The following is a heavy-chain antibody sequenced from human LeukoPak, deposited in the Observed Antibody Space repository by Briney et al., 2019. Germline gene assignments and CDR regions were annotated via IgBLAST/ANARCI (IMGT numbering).Heavy chain of an antibody. V-gene: IGHV4-39*01. CDR2: IYYSGST. Sequence: SETLSLTCTVSGGSISSSSYYWGWIRQPPGKGLEWIGSIYYSGSTYYNPSLKSRVTISVDTSKNQFSLKLGSVTAADTAVYYCASTPRIDDYYYYMDVWGKGTTVTVSS. CDR1: GGSISSSSYY. J-gene: IGHJ6*03. D-gene: IGHD3-9*01. CDR3: ASTPRIDDYYYYMDV.